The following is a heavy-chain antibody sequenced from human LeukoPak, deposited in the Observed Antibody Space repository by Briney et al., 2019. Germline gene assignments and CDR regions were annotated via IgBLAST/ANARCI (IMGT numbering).Heavy chain of an antibody. CDR2: IGGGGRTT. D-gene: IGHD5-12*01. CDR1: GFTFSSSP. V-gene: IGHV3-23*01. Sequence: QPGGSLRLSCTASGFTFSSSPMSWVRQVPGKGLEWVSSIGGGGRTTYYADSVRGRFTISRDNSKNILYLQMNSLRAEDTAVYYCAKRHSLLVAQDFDNWGQGTLVTVSS. J-gene: IGHJ4*02. CDR3: AKRHSLLVAQDFDN.